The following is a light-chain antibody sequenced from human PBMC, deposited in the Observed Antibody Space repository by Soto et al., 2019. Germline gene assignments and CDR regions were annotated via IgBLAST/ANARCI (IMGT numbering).Light chain of an antibody. CDR3: QQYDHNPT. CDR1: QDIRNF. V-gene: IGKV1-33*01. CDR2: DAS. J-gene: IGKJ3*01. Sequence: DIQMTQSPPSLSASVGDRVIITCQASQDIRNFLNWYQQKPGKVPKLLISDASDLETGVPSRFSGSGSGTDFTLTISSLQPEDIATYYCQQYDHNPTFGPGTKVDVK.